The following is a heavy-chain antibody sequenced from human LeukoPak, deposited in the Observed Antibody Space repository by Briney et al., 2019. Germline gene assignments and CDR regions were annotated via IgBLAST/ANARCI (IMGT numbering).Heavy chain of an antibody. CDR3: AGPGDFWSGYYTFDI. V-gene: IGHV1-69*05. J-gene: IGHJ3*02. CDR2: IIPIFGTA. D-gene: IGHD3-3*01. Sequence: GASVKVSCKASGGTFSSYAISWVRQSPGQGLEWMGGIIPIFGTANYAQKFQGRDTITTDESTSTAYMELSSLRSEDTAVYYCAGPGDFWSGYYTFDIWGQGTMVTVSS. CDR1: GGTFSSYA.